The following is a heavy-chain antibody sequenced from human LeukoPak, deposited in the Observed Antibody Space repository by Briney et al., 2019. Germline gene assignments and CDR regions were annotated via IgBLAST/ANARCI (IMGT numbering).Heavy chain of an antibody. CDR2: INHSGST. J-gene: IGHJ3*02. CDR3: GRPLSYYSDSSGDDAFDI. CDR1: GGSFSGYY. V-gene: IGHV4-34*01. Sequence: SETLSLTCAVYGGSFSGYYWSWIRQPPGKGLEWIGEINHSGSTNYNPSLKSRVTISLDTSKNQFSLKLSSVTAADTAVYYCGRPLSYYSDSSGDDAFDIWGQGTMVTVSS. D-gene: IGHD3-22*01.